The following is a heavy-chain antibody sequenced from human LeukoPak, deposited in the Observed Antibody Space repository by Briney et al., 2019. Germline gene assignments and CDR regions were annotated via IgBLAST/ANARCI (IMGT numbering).Heavy chain of an antibody. CDR1: GYTFTSYG. CDR3: ARAPSSSDYWYFDL. D-gene: IGHD6-13*01. CDR2: ISAYNGNT. V-gene: IGHV1-18*01. J-gene: IGHJ2*01. Sequence: ASVKVSCKASGYTFTSYGISWVRQAPGQGLEWMGWISAYNGNTNYAQKLQGRVSMTTDTSTSTAYMELRSLRSDDTAVYYCARAPSSSDYWYFDLWGRGTLVTVSS.